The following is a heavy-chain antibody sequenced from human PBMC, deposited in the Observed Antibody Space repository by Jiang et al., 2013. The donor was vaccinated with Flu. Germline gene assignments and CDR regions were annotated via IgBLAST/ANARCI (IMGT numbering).Heavy chain of an antibody. D-gene: IGHD3/OR15-3a*01. CDR2: IIPILGIA. Sequence: SGAEVKKPGSSVKVSCKASGGTFSSYTISWVRQAPGQGLEWMGRIIPILGIANYAQKFQGRVTITADKSTSTAYMELSSLRSEDTAVYYCASDMGLSAEADLYWGQGTLVTVSS. CDR3: ASDMGLSAEADLY. CDR1: GGTFSSYT. V-gene: IGHV1-69*04. J-gene: IGHJ4*02.